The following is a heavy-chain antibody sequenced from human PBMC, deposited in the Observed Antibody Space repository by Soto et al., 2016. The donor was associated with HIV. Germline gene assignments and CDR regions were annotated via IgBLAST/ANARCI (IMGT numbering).Heavy chain of an antibody. CDR1: GFTFRTYW. CDR3: VRDGYSYSRPFDP. D-gene: IGHD5-18*01. J-gene: IGHJ5*02. Sequence: EVQLVESGGGLVQPGGSLRLSCVASGFTFRTYWMSWVRQTPGKGLEWVANIKEDGSEKNYMDSVKGRFTISRDNAKNSLYLQMNSLRGDDTAIYHCVRDGYSYSRPFDPWGQGNPGHRLV. V-gene: IGHV3-7*04. CDR2: IKEDGSEK.